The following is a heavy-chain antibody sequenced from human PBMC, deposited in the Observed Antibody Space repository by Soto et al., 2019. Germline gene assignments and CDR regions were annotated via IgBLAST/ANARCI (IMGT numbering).Heavy chain of an antibody. CDR3: ASSAGLHHLLNYSGLNV. CDR1: GATFTSTA. J-gene: IGHJ6*02. V-gene: IGHV1-69*01. Sequence: QVHLVQSAAEVKKPGSSVKVSCKASGATFTSTAFSWVRQAPGQGLAWMGGIIPVLGAQNYAQKFQARVTITADASPTTVHMELSSLRSDDTAVYYCASSAGLHHLLNYSGLNVWGQGTTVTVSS. CDR2: IIPVLGAQ. D-gene: IGHD6-13*01.